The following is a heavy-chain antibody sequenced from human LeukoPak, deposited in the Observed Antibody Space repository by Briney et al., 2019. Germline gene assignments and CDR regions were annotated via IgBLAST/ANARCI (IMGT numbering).Heavy chain of an antibody. CDR2: IGSSGGST. J-gene: IGHJ3*01. CDR1: GFNFITAA. D-gene: IGHD5-24*01. Sequence: AGSLRLSCAASGFNFITAAMTWVRQAPGKGLEWVSLIGSSGGSTYYADSVKGRFTISRDNSNHTLSLQMNSLRVEDTAIYYCVKDIQLSTWGLGTMVTVSS. V-gene: IGHV3-23*01. CDR3: VKDIQLST.